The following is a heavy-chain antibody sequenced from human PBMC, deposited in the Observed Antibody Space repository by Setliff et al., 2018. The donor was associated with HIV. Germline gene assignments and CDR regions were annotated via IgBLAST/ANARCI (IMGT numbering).Heavy chain of an antibody. CDR1: GGSIKSSSDY. CDR2: IYYSGST. CDR3: ARHSGLGGYYSPFDY. D-gene: IGHD3-22*01. Sequence: SETLSLTCTVSGGSIKSSSDYWGWIRQPPGKGLEWIGTIYYSGSTYYNPSLKSRVTISVDTSKNQFSLKLSSVTAADTTVYYCARHSGLGGYYSPFDYWGLGTLVTVSS. V-gene: IGHV4-39*01. J-gene: IGHJ4*02.